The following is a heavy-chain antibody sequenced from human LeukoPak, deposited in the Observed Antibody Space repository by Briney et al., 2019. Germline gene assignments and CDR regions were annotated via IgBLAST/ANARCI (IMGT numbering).Heavy chain of an antibody. J-gene: IGHJ4*02. V-gene: IGHV3-23*05. Sequence: GGSLRLSCAASGFTFSNYALSWVRQTPGKGLEWVSTINKNGGSAYYADSLKGRFTISRDNSKNTLYLQIHSPRAEDTAVYYCARVVDGYWGQGTLVTVSS. D-gene: IGHD3-22*01. CDR3: ARVVDGY. CDR1: GFTFSNYA. CDR2: INKNGGSA.